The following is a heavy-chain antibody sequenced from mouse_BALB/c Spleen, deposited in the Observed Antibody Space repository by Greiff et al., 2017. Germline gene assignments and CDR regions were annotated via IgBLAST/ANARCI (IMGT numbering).Heavy chain of an antibody. CDR1: GYSITSGYY. Sequence: EVQVVESGPGLVKPSQSLSLTCSVTGYSITSGYYWNWIRQFPGNKLEWMGYISYDGSNNYNPSLKNRISITRDTSKNQFFLKLNSVTTEDTATYYCARDRGITTGAWFAYWGQGTLVTVSA. J-gene: IGHJ3*01. CDR2: ISYDGSN. CDR3: ARDRGITTGAWFAY. V-gene: IGHV3-6*02. D-gene: IGHD2-4*01.